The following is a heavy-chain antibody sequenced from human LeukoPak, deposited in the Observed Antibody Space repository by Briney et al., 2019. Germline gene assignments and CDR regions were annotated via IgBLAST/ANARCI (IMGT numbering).Heavy chain of an antibody. CDR1: GFNVSSNY. D-gene: IGHD6-13*01. CDR2: IYSGGST. J-gene: IGHJ4*02. V-gene: IGHV3-66*01. CDR3: ARVDSRTAQFDY. Sequence: GGSLRLSCAVSGFNVSSNYLNCVRQAPGKGPEWVSVIYSGGSTYYADSVKGRFTISRDNSKNTLYLQTNSLRAEDTAVYHCARVDSRTAQFDYWGQGTLVTASS.